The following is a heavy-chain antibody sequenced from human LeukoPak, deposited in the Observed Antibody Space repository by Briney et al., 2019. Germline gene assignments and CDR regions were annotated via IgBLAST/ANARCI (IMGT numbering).Heavy chain of an antibody. D-gene: IGHD6-13*01. Sequence: GGSLRLSCTASGFTFSSYGMHWIRQAPGKGLEWVAVISYDESTKFYADSVKGRFTISRDNSKNTLYLQMNSLTAEDTAVYYCAKDSKASIAAATPKGTYRNPLNYMDVWGKGTTVTVSS. CDR3: AKDSKASIAAATPKGTYRNPLNYMDV. CDR2: ISYDESTK. V-gene: IGHV3-30*18. J-gene: IGHJ6*03. CDR1: GFTFSSYG.